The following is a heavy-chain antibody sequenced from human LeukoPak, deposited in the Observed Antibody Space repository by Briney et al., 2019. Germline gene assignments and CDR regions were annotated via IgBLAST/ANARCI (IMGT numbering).Heavy chain of an antibody. V-gene: IGHV4-59*01. J-gene: IGHJ5*02. Sequence: SETLSLTCTVSGGSISSYYWSWIRQPPGKGLEWIGYIYYSGSTNYNPSLKGRVTISVDTSKNQFSLKLSSVTAADTAVYYCARHYCSSTSCFEAWGQGTLVTVSS. CDR3: ARHYCSSTSCFEA. CDR1: GGSISSYY. CDR2: IYYSGST. D-gene: IGHD2-2*01.